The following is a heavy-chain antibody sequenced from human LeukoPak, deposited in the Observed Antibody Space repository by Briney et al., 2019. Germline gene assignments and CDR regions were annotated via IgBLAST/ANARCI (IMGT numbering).Heavy chain of an antibody. V-gene: IGHV3-23*01. CDR2: ISGSGGST. CDR3: AKDMTTVTISWFDP. J-gene: IGHJ5*02. CDR1: GFTFSSYA. D-gene: IGHD4-17*01. Sequence: QAGGSLRLSCAASGFTFSSYAMSWVRQAPGKGLEWVSAISGSGGSTYYAGSVKGRFTISRDNSKNTLYLQMNSLRAEDTAVYYCAKDMTTVTISWFDPWGQGTLVTVSS.